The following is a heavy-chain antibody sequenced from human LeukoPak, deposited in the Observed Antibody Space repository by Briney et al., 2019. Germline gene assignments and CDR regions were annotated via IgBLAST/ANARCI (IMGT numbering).Heavy chain of an antibody. CDR3: PRDVGSSNYFDY. Sequence: PGGSLRLSCAASGFTFSNYFMYWVRQAPGKGLEWVAVISYYGSNKYYADSVKGRFTISRDNSKNTLSLQVNSLRAEDTAVYYCPRDVGSSNYFDYWGQGTLVTVSA. CDR1: GFTFSNYF. CDR2: ISYYGSNK. D-gene: IGHD3-10*01. J-gene: IGHJ4*02. V-gene: IGHV3-30*04.